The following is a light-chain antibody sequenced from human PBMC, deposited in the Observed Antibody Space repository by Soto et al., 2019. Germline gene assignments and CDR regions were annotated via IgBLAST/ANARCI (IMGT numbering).Light chain of an antibody. CDR1: QSIGTY. Sequence: IQMTQSPSTLSASVGDRVTITCRASQSIGTYLAWYQQKPGKAPKLLIYDTFSLESGVPSRFSGSGSGTEFTLTISSLQPDDFATYYCQQYKSYSPYTFGQGTKLEIK. J-gene: IGKJ2*01. CDR3: QQYKSYSPYT. CDR2: DTF. V-gene: IGKV1-5*01.